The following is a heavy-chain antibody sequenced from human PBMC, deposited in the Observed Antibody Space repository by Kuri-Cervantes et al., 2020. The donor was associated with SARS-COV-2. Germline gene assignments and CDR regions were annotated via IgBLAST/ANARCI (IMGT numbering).Heavy chain of an antibody. CDR3: AREGNEETALGY. V-gene: IGHV3-30-3*01. CDR2: ISYDGSNK. J-gene: IGHJ4*02. CDR1: GFTFSSYA. D-gene: IGHD1-14*01. Sequence: GESLKISCAASGFTFSSYAMHWVRQAPGKGLEWVAVISYDGSNKYYADSVKGRFTISRDNSKNTLYLQMNSLRAEDTAVYYCAREGNEETALGYWGQGTLVTVSS.